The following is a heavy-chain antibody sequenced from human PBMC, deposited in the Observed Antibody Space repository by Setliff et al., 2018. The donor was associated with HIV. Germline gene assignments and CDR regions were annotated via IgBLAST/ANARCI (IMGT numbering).Heavy chain of an antibody. CDR3: ARDEGANCGGDCYNHDAFDI. D-gene: IGHD2-21*02. CDR2: ISTYNGNT. Sequence: GASVKVSCKASGYTFTSYGINWVRQAPGQGLEWMGWISTYNGNTVYAQNLQGRITMTTDTSTSTVYMELRSLRSDDTAVYYCARDEGANCGGDCYNHDAFDIWGQGTKVTVSS. J-gene: IGHJ3*02. CDR1: GYTFTSYG. V-gene: IGHV1-18*01.